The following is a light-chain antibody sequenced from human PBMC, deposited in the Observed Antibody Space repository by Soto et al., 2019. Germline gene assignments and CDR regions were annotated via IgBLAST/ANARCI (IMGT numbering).Light chain of an antibody. Sequence: DIHMTQSPSSLSASVGDTVTITCRASQNIDMYLNWYQQKPGKAPRVLISGASNLQSGVPSRFSGSGSGTDFTLTISNLQSEDFASYFCQHTFNSPPWTFGQGTKVEVK. CDR1: QNIDMY. CDR3: QHTFNSPPWT. V-gene: IGKV1-39*01. J-gene: IGKJ1*01. CDR2: GAS.